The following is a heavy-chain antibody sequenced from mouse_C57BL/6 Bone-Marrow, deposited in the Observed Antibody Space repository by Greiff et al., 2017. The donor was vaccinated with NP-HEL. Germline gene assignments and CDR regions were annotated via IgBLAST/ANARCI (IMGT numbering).Heavy chain of an antibody. D-gene: IGHD1-1*01. CDR2: IDPENGDT. Sequence: VQLQQSGAELVRPGASVKLSCTASGFNIKDDYMHWVKQRPEQGLEWIGWIDPENGDTEYASKFQGKATITADTSSNTAYLQLSSLTSEDTAVYYCTTDFYYGSSYDWYFDVWGTGTTVTVSS. CDR3: TTDFYYGSSYDWYFDV. J-gene: IGHJ1*03. V-gene: IGHV14-4*01. CDR1: GFNIKDDY.